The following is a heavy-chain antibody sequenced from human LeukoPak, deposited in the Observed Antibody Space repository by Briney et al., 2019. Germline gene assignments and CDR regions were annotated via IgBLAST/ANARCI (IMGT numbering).Heavy chain of an antibody. CDR2: IKQDGSEK. Sequence: GGSLRLSCAASGFTFSSYGMSWVRQAPGKGLEWVANIKQDGSEKYYVDSVKGRFTISRDNAKNSLYLQMNSLRAEDTAVYYCARVSMMRGAFDIWGQGTMVTVSS. J-gene: IGHJ3*02. V-gene: IGHV3-7*01. CDR3: ARVSMMRGAFDI. D-gene: IGHD2/OR15-2a*01. CDR1: GFTFSSYG.